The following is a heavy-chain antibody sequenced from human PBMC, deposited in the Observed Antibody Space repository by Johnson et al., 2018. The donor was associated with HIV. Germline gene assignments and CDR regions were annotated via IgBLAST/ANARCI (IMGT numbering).Heavy chain of an antibody. CDR1: GFTFTDHY. J-gene: IGHJ3*02. CDR2: IRNKANSYTT. Sequence: VQLVESGGGLVQPGGSLRLSCAVSGFTFTDHYMDWVRQAPGKGLEWVGRIRNKANSYTTEYAASVKGRFTISRDDSKNSLYLQMNSLKTEDTAVYYCAREGPGTTGVDAFDIWGQGTMVTVSS. D-gene: IGHD1-14*01. V-gene: IGHV3-72*01. CDR3: AREGPGTTGVDAFDI.